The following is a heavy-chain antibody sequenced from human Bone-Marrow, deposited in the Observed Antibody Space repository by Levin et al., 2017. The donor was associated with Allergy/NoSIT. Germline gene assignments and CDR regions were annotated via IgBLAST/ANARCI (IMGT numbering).Heavy chain of an antibody. CDR2: IYSDANIL. D-gene: IGHD3-9*01. CDR3: ARDPYDMLYGMDV. CDR1: GFTFSTYW. J-gene: IGHJ6*02. V-gene: IGHV3-74*03. Sequence: GESLKISCAASGFTFSTYWIHWVRQAPGKGLVWISCIYSDANILTYAESLKGRFTISRDNAKNTLYLQMNSLRAEDSAVYYCARDPYDMLYGMDVWGQGTTVTVSS.